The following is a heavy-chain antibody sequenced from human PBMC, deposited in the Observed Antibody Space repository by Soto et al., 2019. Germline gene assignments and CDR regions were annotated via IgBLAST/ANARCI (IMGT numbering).Heavy chain of an antibody. CDR3: ASHSYGYFPHYYHGMDV. J-gene: IGHJ6*02. CDR1: GGTFSSYA. CDR2: IIPIFGTA. Sequence: QVQLVQSGAEVKKPGSWVKVSCKASGGTFSSYASSWVRQAPGQELEWMGGIIPIFGTANYAQKFQGRVTITADESTSTAYMELSSLRSEDTAVYYCASHSYGYFPHYYHGMDVWGQGTTVTVSS. D-gene: IGHD5-18*01. V-gene: IGHV1-69*12.